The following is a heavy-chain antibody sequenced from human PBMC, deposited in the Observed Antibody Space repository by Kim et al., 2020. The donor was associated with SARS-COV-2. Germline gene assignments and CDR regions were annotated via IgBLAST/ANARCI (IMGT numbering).Heavy chain of an antibody. J-gene: IGHJ4*02. D-gene: IGHD3-16*01. Sequence: YAASLTGRFTISRDNSETTLYLQMNSLRAGDTAVYYCARDLGWAGQDPDYWGQGTLVTVSS. CDR3: ARDLGWAGQDPDY. V-gene: IGHV3-30*01.